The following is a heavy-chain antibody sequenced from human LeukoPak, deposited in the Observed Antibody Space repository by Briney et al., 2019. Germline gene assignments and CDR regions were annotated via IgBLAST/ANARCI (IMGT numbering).Heavy chain of an antibody. CDR1: GFTFSRCG. Sequence: GGSLRLSCAASGFTFSRCGMNWVRQAPGKGLEWVAYITYGSDTIFYADSVKGRFTVSRDNAKNSLYLQMNSLRAEDTAVYYCATFHYDDSSGYRQTPDYWGQGTLVTVSS. V-gene: IGHV3-48*04. D-gene: IGHD3-22*01. J-gene: IGHJ4*02. CDR2: ITYGSDTI. CDR3: ATFHYDDSSGYRQTPDY.